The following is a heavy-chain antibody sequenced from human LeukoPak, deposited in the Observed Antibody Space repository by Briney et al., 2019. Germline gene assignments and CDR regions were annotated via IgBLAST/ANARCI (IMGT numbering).Heavy chain of an antibody. CDR3: ARDGTSTDDY. Sequence: ASVKVSCKASGYTFSNFGISCARQAPGQGLEWMGWISGNNDNPNYGQNFQGRFTVTSDSSTSTAYMELRNLRSDDTAVYYCARDGTSTDDYWGQGTLVTVSS. V-gene: IGHV1-18*01. J-gene: IGHJ4*02. CDR1: GYTFSNFG. CDR2: ISGNNDNP. D-gene: IGHD2-2*01.